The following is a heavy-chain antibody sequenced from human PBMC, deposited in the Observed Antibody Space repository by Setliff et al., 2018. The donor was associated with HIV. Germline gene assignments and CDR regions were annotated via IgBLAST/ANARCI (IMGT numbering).Heavy chain of an antibody. Sequence: SVKVSCKASGGAFISHTFTWVRQAPGQGLEWMGRIIPIVTIAHYAEQFVGRVTITADKSTSTTYMEVSSLRSEDTALYYCAGSILTGYYTFGADYWGQGTLVTVSS. V-gene: IGHV1-69*02. J-gene: IGHJ4*02. CDR3: AGSILTGYYTFGADY. CDR2: IIPIVTIA. D-gene: IGHD3-9*01. CDR1: GGAFISHT.